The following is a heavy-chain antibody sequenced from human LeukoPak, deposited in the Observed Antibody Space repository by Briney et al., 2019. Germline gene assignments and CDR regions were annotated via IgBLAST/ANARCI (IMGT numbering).Heavy chain of an antibody. Sequence: SGGSLRLSCAASGFTFSSYGMSWVRQAPGKGLEWVSAISGSGGSTYYADSVKGRFTISRDNSKNTLYLQTNSLRAEDTAVYYCAKEWDYYDSSGYWDDAFDIWGQGTMVTVSS. V-gene: IGHV3-23*01. CDR2: ISGSGGST. CDR1: GFTFSSYG. D-gene: IGHD3-22*01. J-gene: IGHJ3*02. CDR3: AKEWDYYDSSGYWDDAFDI.